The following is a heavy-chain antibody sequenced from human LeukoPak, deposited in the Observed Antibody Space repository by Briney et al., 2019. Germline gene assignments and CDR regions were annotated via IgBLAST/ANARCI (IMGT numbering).Heavy chain of an antibody. D-gene: IGHD3-22*01. J-gene: IGHJ3*02. CDR3: ARDPYYYDSSGYAHPDAFDI. V-gene: IGHV3-30*03. CDR1: GFTFSSYA. Sequence: GGSLRLSCAASGFTFSSYAMSWVRQAPGKGLEWVAVISYDGSNKYYADSVKGRFTISRDNSKNTLYLQMNSLRAEDTAVYYCARDPYYYDSSGYAHPDAFDIWGQGTMVTVSS. CDR2: ISYDGSNK.